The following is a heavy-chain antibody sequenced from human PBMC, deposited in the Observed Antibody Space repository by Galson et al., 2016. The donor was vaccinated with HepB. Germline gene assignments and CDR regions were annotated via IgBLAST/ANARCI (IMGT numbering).Heavy chain of an antibody. CDR1: RFNFSSYG. D-gene: IGHD3-10*01. Sequence: SLRLSCAASRFNFSSYGMHWVRQAPGKGLEWVAVISYDGTNKYYIDSVKGRFTLSRDNSKNTLYLQMNSMRPEDTAVYYCAKDTYYGSGSHFFGPFDSWGQGTLVTVSS. CDR2: ISYDGTNK. CDR3: AKDTYYGSGSHFFGPFDS. V-gene: IGHV3-30*18. J-gene: IGHJ4*02.